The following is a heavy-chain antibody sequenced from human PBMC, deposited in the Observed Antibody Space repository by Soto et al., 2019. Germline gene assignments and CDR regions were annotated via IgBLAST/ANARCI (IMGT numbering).Heavy chain of an antibody. CDR2: IKRKIDGETT. CDR3: AADGYCSSNTCPGAFDI. CDR1: GFAFTHVW. J-gene: IGHJ3*02. V-gene: IGHV3-15*01. D-gene: IGHD2-2*03. Sequence: EVQLLESGGDLAEPGGSLRLSCAASGFAFTHVWMTWVRQAPGWGLEWVGRIKRKIDGETTNYAAPVKGRFTISRDDSKNTLYLQMNSLTTDDSAVYYCAADGYCSSNTCPGAFDIWGQGTTV.